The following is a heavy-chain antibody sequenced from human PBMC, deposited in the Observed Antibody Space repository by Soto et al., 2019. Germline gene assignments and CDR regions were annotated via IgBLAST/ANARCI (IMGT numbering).Heavy chain of an antibody. D-gene: IGHD5-12*01. V-gene: IGHV1-18*01. CDR2: ISAYNGNT. CDR1: GYSFTSYG. Sequence: VASVKGSCKASGYSFTSYGISWVRQDTGQGLEWMGWISAYNGNTNYAQKLQGRVTMTTDTSTSTAYMELRSLRSDDTAVYYCARDQPSSGYDWLNYYYYGMDVWGQGTTVTVSS. J-gene: IGHJ6*02. CDR3: ARDQPSSGYDWLNYYYYGMDV.